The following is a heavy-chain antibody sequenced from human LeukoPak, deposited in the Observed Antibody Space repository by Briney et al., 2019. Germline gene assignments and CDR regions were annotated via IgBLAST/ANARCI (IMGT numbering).Heavy chain of an antibody. CDR1: GYTFTSYD. CDR2: MNPNSGNT. J-gene: IGHJ4*02. D-gene: IGHD5-18*01. V-gene: IGHV1-8*01. CDR3: ARENPYSYGLGGTVDY. Sequence: ASVKVSCKASGYTFTSYDINWVRQATGQGLEWMGWMNPNSGNTGYAQKFQGSVTITRNTSISTAYMELSSLRSEDTAVYYCARENPYSYGLGGTVDYWGQGTLVTVSS.